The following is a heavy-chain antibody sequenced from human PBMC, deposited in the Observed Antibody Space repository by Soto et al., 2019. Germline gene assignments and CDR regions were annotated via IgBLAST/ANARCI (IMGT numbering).Heavy chain of an antibody. CDR3: ARQVAGSFRWLGP. CDR2: IDPSDSYT. V-gene: IGHV5-10-1*01. D-gene: IGHD6-19*01. Sequence: PGESLKISCQASGYTFNNYWIDWVRQVPGKGLEWMGRIDPSDSYTNYSPSFQGHVTISVDTSISTAYLTWSSLKASDTAMYYCARQVAGSFRWLGPWGQGTLVTVSS. J-gene: IGHJ5*02. CDR1: GYTFNNYW.